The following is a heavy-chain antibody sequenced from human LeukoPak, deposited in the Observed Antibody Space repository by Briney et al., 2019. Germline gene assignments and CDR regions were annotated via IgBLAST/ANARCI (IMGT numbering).Heavy chain of an antibody. J-gene: IGHJ6*03. V-gene: IGHV4-59*01. D-gene: IGHD3-10*01. CDR2: IYYSGST. CDR1: GGSFSGYY. CDR3: ARGLWFGEGYYYYMDV. Sequence: SSETLSLTCAVYGGSFSGYYWSWIRQPPGKGLEWIGYIYYSGSTNYNPSLKSRVTISVDTSKNQFSLKLSSVTAADTAVYYCARGLWFGEGYYYYMDVWGKGTAVTVSS.